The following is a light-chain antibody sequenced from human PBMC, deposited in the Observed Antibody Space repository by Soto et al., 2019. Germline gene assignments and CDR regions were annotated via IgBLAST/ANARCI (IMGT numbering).Light chain of an antibody. Sequence: GDRVTIPCLASQTISSWLAWYQQKPGKAPNLLIYDASTLERGVPSRFSGTGSGTEFTLTIDRLQPDDFATYYCQQYHTSSITFGQGTRLENK. CDR2: DAS. CDR1: QTISSW. J-gene: IGKJ5*01. CDR3: QQYHTSSIT. V-gene: IGKV1-5*01.